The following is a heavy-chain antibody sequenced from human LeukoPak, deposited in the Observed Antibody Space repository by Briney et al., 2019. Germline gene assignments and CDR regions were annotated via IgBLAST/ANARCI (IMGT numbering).Heavy chain of an antibody. CDR1: GGTFSSYA. V-gene: IGHV1-69*04. J-gene: IGHJ4*02. Sequence: ASVKVSCKASGGTFSSYAISWVRQAPGQGLEWMGRIIPILGIANYAQKFQGRVTITADKSTSTAYMELSSLRSEDTAVYYCARVDTAMVIDYWGQGTLVTVSS. CDR2: IIPILGIA. D-gene: IGHD5-18*01. CDR3: ARVDTAMVIDY.